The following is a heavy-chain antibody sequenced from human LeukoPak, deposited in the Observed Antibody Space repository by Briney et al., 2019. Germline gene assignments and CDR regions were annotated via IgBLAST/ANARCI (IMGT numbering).Heavy chain of an antibody. CDR1: GFTFGDYA. CDR2: IRSKAYGGTT. CDR3: TRYRQLIDY. Sequence: GGSLRLSCTASGFTFGDYAMSWVRQAPGKGLEWVGFIRSKAYGGTTEYAASVKGRFTISRDDSKSIAYLQMNSLKTEGTAVYYCTRYRQLIDYWGQGTLVTVSS. D-gene: IGHD6-13*01. J-gene: IGHJ4*02. V-gene: IGHV3-49*04.